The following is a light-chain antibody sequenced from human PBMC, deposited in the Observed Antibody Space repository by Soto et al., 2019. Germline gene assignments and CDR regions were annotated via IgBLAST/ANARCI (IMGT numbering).Light chain of an antibody. Sequence: EIVMTQSPATLSVSPGERATLSCRASQSVSSNLAWYQQKPGQAPRLLIYGASTRATGIPARFSGSGSGTEFTLTISSLRSEDFAVYYCQQYNNWPWTFGQGTKLEIK. CDR3: QQYNNWPWT. CDR1: QSVSSN. J-gene: IGKJ2*02. CDR2: GAS. V-gene: IGKV3-15*01.